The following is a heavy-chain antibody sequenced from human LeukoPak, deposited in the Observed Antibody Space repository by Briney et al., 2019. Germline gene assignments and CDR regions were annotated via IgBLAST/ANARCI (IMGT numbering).Heavy chain of an antibody. Sequence: SETLSLTCAVYGGSLSGYYWSWIRQPPGKGLEWIGEINHSGSTNYNPSLKSRVTISVDTSKNQFSLKLSSVTAADTAVYYCARDRGGGPGNYYGSGSYGNNWFDPWGQGTLVTVSS. D-gene: IGHD3-10*01. CDR1: GGSLSGYY. V-gene: IGHV4-34*01. J-gene: IGHJ5*02. CDR2: INHSGST. CDR3: ARDRGGGPGNYYGSGSYGNNWFDP.